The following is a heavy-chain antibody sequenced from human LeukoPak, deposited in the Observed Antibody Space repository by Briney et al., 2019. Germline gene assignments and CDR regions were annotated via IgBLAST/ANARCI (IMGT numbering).Heavy chain of an antibody. CDR1: GFTFSSYG. CDR3: ARDGEGTYYYDSSGYFLDY. Sequence: GGSLRLSCAASGFTFSSYGMHWVRQAPGKGLEWVSSISSSSSYIYYADSVKGRFTISRDNAKNSLYLQMNSLRAEDTAVYYCARDGEGTYYYDSSGYFLDYWGQGTLVTVSS. J-gene: IGHJ4*02. D-gene: IGHD3-22*01. CDR2: ISSSSSYI. V-gene: IGHV3-21*01.